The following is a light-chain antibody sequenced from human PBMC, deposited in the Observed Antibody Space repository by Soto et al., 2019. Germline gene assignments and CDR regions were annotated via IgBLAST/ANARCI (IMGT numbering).Light chain of an antibody. CDR3: QQYNSYRRT. CDR1: QSISGW. V-gene: IGKV1-5*01. Sequence: DIQMTQSPSTLSASVGDRVTITCRASQSISGWLAWYQQKPGKAPKLLIYDASSLESGVPSRFSGSGSGTEFTLTISSLQPDDFAPYYCQQYNSYRRTFGQGTKVEIK. J-gene: IGKJ1*01. CDR2: DAS.